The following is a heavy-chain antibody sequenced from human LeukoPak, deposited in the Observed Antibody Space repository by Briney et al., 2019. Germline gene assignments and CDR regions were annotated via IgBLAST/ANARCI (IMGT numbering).Heavy chain of an antibody. J-gene: IGHJ4*02. D-gene: IGHD3-10*01. V-gene: IGHV4-39*07. CDR1: GGSISSCSYY. CDR2: IYYSGST. CDR3: ARGTGGHYGSGSYLGY. Sequence: SETLSLTCTVSGGSISSCSYYWGWIRQPPGKGLEWIGSIYYSGSTYYNPSLKSRVTISVDTSKNQFSLKLSSVTAADTAVYYCARGTGGHYGSGSYLGYWGQGTLVTVSS.